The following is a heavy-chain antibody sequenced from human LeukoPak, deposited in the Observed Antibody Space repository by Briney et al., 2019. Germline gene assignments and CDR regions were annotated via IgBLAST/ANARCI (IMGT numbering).Heavy chain of an antibody. D-gene: IGHD3-9*01. J-gene: IGHJ4*02. Sequence: ASVKISCKASGYTFTSYAMNWVRQAPGQGLEWMGWINTNTGNPTYAQGFTGRFVFSLDTSVSTAYLQISSLKAEDTAVYYCARDEDDILTGPPDYWGQGTLVTVSS. CDR2: INTNTGNP. CDR3: ARDEDDILTGPPDY. CDR1: GYTFTSYA. V-gene: IGHV7-4-1*02.